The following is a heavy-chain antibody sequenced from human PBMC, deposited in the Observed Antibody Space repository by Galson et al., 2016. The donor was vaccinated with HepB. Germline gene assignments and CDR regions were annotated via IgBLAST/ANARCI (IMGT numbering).Heavy chain of an antibody. CDR3: ARDPPGGGA. CDR2: MYSGGTT. V-gene: IGHV3-66*01. D-gene: IGHD4/OR15-4a*01. Sequence: SLRLSCAASGVTVGNNYMNWVRQAPGKGLEWVSLMYSGGTTQYADSVRGRFTISRDRSKNTVYLQMNSLRAEDTAVYYCARDPPGGGAWGQGTLVTVSS. J-gene: IGHJ4*02. CDR1: GVTVGNNY.